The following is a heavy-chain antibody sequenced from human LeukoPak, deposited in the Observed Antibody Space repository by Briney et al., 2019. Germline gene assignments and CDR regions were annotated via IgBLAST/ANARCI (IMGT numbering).Heavy chain of an antibody. CDR3: ARLLWQQLVRWFDH. D-gene: IGHD6-13*01. J-gene: IGHJ5*02. V-gene: IGHV5-51*01. CDR2: IYPGDSDT. Sequence: PGESLKISCKGSGYHFTSYWIGWVRQMPGKGVEWMGNIYPGDSDTRYSPSFQGQVTISADKSISTAYLQWSSLKASESVMYYCARLLWQQLVRWFDHWGQGTLVTVSS. CDR1: GYHFTSYW.